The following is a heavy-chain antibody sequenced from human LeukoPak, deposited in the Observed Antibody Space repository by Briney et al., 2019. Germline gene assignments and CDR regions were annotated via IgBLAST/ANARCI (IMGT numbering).Heavy chain of an antibody. CDR2: INQDGSEK. CDR3: ARDWGLTYYYFYYYMDV. Sequence: GGSLRLSCVVSGFNFQNYGMAWVRQAPGKGLEWVANINQDGSEKYYVDSVKGRFTISRDNAKNSLSLQMSSLRAEDTAVYYCARDWGLTYYYFYYYMDVWGKGTTVTVSS. CDR1: GFNFQNYG. D-gene: IGHD3-10*01. V-gene: IGHV3-7*01. J-gene: IGHJ6*03.